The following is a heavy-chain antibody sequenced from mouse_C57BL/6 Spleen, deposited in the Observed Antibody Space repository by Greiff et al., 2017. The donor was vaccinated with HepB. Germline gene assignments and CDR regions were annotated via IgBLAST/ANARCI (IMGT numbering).Heavy chain of an antibody. CDR1: GYTFTSYG. J-gene: IGHJ2*01. Sequence: QVQLKQSGAELARPGASVKLSCKASGYTFTSYGISWVKQRTGQGLEWIGEIYPRSGNTYYNEKFKGKATLTADKSSSTAYMELRSLTSEDSAVYFCARWDGYYPFDYWGQGTTLTVSA. CDR3: ARWDGYYPFDY. D-gene: IGHD2-3*01. CDR2: IYPRSGNT. V-gene: IGHV1-81*01.